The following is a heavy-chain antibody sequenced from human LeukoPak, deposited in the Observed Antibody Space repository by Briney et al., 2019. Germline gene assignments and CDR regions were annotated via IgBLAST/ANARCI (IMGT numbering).Heavy chain of an antibody. CDR1: GFTFSSYA. V-gene: IGHV3-9*01. CDR2: ISWNSGSI. D-gene: IGHD6-13*01. CDR3: ARDRGIRSSWYDTARI. Sequence: PGGSLRLSCAASGFTFSSYAMHWVRQAPGKGLEWVSGISWNSGSIVYADSVKGRFTISRDNAKNSLYLQMNSLRAEDTAVYYCARDRGIRSSWYDTARIWGQGTMVTVSS. J-gene: IGHJ3*02.